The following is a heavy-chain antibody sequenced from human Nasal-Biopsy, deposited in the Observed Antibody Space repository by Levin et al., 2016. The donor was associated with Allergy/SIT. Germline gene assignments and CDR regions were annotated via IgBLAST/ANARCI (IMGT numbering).Heavy chain of an antibody. D-gene: IGHD2/OR15-2a*01. CDR2: VYSGGGS. Sequence: SETLSLTCTVSGDSVGSTWWSWVRQPPGKRLEWIGEVYSGGGSKYNPSLKSRVTMSVDKSKNQFSLTLTSVTAADTAMYYCARLCLLCGAFDLWGQGTMVTVSS. V-gene: IGHV4-4*02. J-gene: IGHJ3*01. CDR3: ARLCLLCGAFDL. CDR1: GDSVGSTW.